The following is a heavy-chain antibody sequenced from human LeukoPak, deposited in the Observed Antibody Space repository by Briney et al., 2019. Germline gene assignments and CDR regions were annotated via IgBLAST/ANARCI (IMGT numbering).Heavy chain of an antibody. Sequence: ASVKVSCKASGYTFTSYGISWVRQDPGQGLEWMGWISAYNGNTNYAQKLQGRVTMTTDTSTSTAYMELRSLRSEDTAMYYCARTRPYVPFDSWGQGTLVTVSS. D-gene: IGHD3-10*02. CDR2: ISAYNGNT. J-gene: IGHJ4*02. V-gene: IGHV1-18*01. CDR3: ARTRPYVPFDS. CDR1: GYTFTSYG.